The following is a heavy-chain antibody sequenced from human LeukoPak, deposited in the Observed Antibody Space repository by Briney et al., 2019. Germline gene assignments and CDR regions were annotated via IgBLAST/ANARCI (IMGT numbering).Heavy chain of an antibody. CDR2: IRYDGDRE. J-gene: IGHJ4*02. V-gene: IGHV3-30*02. CDR3: AKKAVSQAAAGTIDV. D-gene: IGHD6-13*01. CDR1: GFTFSNSG. Sequence: PGGSLRLSCAASGFTFSNSGMHWVRQAPGKGLEWVAFIRYDGDREYYTDSVKGRFTISRDNSKNTLYLQMNSLRPEETAIYYCAKKAVSQAAAGTIDVWGQGTLVTVSS.